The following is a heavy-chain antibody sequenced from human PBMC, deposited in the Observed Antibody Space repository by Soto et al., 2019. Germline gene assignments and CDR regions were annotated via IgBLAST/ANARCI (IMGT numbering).Heavy chain of an antibody. CDR2: IFYSGST. J-gene: IGHJ6*02. CDR3: AGTNDYYYGMDV. Sequence: QLQLQESGPGLVKPSETLALTCTVSGGSISSSSYYWGWIRQPPGKGLEWIGNIFYSGSTYYNPSLESRLPISVDTSKNQFSLKLSSVTVADTAVYYCAGTNDYYYGMDVWGQGTTVTVSS. CDR1: GGSISSSSYY. V-gene: IGHV4-39*01.